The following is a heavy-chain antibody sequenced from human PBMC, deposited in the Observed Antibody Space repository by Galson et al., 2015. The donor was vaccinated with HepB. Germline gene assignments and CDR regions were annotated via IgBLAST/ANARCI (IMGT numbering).Heavy chain of an antibody. CDR2: INHSGST. V-gene: IGHV4-34*01. D-gene: IGHD3-3*01. Sequence: ETLSLTCAVYGGSFSGYYWSWIRQPPGKGLEWMGEINHSGSTNYNPSLKSRVTISVDTSKNQFSLKLSSVTAADTAGYYCARGRTFAIFAYRGWFDPWGQGTLVTVSS. CDR3: ARGRTFAIFAYRGWFDP. J-gene: IGHJ5*02. CDR1: GGSFSGYY.